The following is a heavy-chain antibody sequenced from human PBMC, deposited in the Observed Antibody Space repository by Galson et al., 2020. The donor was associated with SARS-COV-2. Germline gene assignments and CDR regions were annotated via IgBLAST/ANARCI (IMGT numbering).Heavy chain of an antibody. Sequence: PGGSLRLSCAASGFTFSNAWMSWVRQATGKGLEWVGRINSKTDGGTTDYAAPVKGRFTISRDDSKNTLYLQMNSLKTEDTAVYYCTTDYGANEWELLDYFDYWGQGTLVTVSS. CDR3: TTDYGANEWELLDYFDY. V-gene: IGHV3-15*01. CDR2: INSKTDGGTT. D-gene: IGHD1-26*01. J-gene: IGHJ4*02. CDR1: GFTFSNAW.